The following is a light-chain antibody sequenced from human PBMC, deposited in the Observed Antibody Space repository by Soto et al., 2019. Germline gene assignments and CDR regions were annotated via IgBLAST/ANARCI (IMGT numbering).Light chain of an antibody. J-gene: IGLJ3*02. Sequence: QAVVTQEPSLTVSPGGTVTLTCDSSTGAVTGGNFPNWFQQKPGQAPRALVYATNNKYSWTPARFSGSLLGGEAALTLSGVQPEDEADYYCLLYFGGAWVFGGGTKLTVL. CDR1: TGAVTGGNF. CDR2: ATN. V-gene: IGLV7-43*01. CDR3: LLYFGGAWV.